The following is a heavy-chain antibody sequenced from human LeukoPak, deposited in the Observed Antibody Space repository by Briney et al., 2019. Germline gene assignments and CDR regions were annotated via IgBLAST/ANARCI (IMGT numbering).Heavy chain of an antibody. CDR1: GYTFTSYY. J-gene: IGHJ4*02. CDR3: AASRGSGFDY. D-gene: IGHD6-25*01. CDR2: INPSGGST. V-gene: IGHV1-46*01. Sequence: ASVKVSCKASGYTFTSYYMHWVRQAPGQGLEWMGIINPSGGSTSYAQKFQGRVTMTRDTSTSTAYMELRSLRSDDTAVYYCAASRGSGFDYWGQGTLVTVSS.